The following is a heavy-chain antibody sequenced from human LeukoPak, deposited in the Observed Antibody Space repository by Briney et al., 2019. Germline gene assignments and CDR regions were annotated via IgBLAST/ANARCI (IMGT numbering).Heavy chain of an antibody. Sequence: SETLSLTCTVSGGSLSTYYWSWIRQPPGKGLDWMGYIYYTGSTNYNPSLKSRVTISVDTSKNQFSLNLNSVTAADTAVYYCARASGGCYNNWFDPWGQGTLVTVSS. J-gene: IGHJ5*02. CDR2: IYYTGST. D-gene: IGHD3-22*01. CDR1: GGSLSTYY. CDR3: ARASGGCYNNWFDP. V-gene: IGHV4-59*01.